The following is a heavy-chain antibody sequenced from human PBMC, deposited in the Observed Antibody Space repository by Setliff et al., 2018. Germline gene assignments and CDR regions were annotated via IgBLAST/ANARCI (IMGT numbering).Heavy chain of an antibody. V-gene: IGHV4-34*01. J-gene: IGHJ3*02. Sequence: PSETLSLTCAAYGGTFSDYHWTWIRQSPEKGLEWIGEINHRGSTNYNPSLKSRVTISLDTSKNQFSLKLTSVTAADTAVYYCARDGGDGYGVDAYAGGGFDIRGQGTMVTV. D-gene: IGHD4-17*01. CDR3: ARDGGDGYGVDAYAGGGFDI. CDR1: GGTFSDYH. CDR2: INHRGST.